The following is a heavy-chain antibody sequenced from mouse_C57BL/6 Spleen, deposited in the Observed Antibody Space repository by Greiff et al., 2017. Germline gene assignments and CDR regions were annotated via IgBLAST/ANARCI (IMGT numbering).Heavy chain of an antibody. CDR3: ARDADYGRDAMDY. J-gene: IGHJ4*01. CDR1: GFTFSDFY. Sequence: EVKLMESGGGLVQSGRSLRLSCATSGFTFSDFYMEWVRQAPGKGLEWIAASRNKANDYTTEYSASVKGRFIVSRDTSQSILYLQMNALRAEDTAIYYCARDADYGRDAMDYWGQGTSVTVSS. CDR2: SRNKANDYTT. D-gene: IGHD1-1*01. V-gene: IGHV7-1*01.